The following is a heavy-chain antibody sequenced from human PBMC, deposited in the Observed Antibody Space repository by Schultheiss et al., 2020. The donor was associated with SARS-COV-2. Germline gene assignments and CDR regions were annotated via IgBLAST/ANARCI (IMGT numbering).Heavy chain of an antibody. J-gene: IGHJ4*02. CDR1: GFTFSSHW. Sequence: GESLKISCAASGFTFSSHWMNWVRQAPGKGLEWVAVISYDGSNKYYADSVKGRFTISRDNSKNTLYLQMNSLRAEDTAVYYCAKEGYIVVVPAAPDYWGQGALVTVSS. CDR3: AKEGYIVVVPAAPDY. V-gene: IGHV3-30*18. D-gene: IGHD2-2*01. CDR2: ISYDGSNK.